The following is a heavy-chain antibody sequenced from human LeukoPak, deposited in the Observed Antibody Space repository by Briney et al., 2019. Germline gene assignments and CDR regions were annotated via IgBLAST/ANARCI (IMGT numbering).Heavy chain of an antibody. V-gene: IGHV3-13*04. CDR3: VRDRDDYGMDV. J-gene: IGHJ6*02. D-gene: IGHD3-10*01. Sequence: PGGSLRLSCAASGLTFSDYDMHWVRQPTGKGLEWVSTISTAGGTYYPGSVKGRFTISRENAKNSLYLQMNSLRAGDTAVYYCVRDRDDYGMDVWGQGTTVTVSS. CDR1: GLTFSDYD. CDR2: ISTAGGT.